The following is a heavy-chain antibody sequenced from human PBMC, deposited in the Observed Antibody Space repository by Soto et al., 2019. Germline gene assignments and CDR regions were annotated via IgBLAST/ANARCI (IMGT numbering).Heavy chain of an antibody. Sequence: PGGSLRLSCVASGFTFSNYAMSWVRQAPGKGLEWVSAISGSGDSTYYADSVKGRFTISRDNSKNTLYLQMNSLRAEDTAVYYCAKEFLRPFDYWGQGTLVTVSS. J-gene: IGHJ4*02. CDR1: GFTFSNYA. V-gene: IGHV3-23*01. CDR3: AKEFLRPFDY. CDR2: ISGSGDST.